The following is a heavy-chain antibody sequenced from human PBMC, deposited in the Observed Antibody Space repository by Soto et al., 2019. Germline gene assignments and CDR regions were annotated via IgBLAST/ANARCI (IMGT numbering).Heavy chain of an antibody. CDR2: ISSSSSYI. Sequence: GGSLRLSCAASGFTFSSYSMNWVRQAPGKGLEWVSSISSSSSYIYYADSVKGRFTISRDNAKNSLYLQMNSLRAEDTAVYYCARDLVGVESGELLGIGLADVWGKGTTVTVSS. J-gene: IGHJ6*04. D-gene: IGHD3-10*01. CDR1: GFTFSSYS. CDR3: ARDLVGVESGELLGIGLADV. V-gene: IGHV3-21*01.